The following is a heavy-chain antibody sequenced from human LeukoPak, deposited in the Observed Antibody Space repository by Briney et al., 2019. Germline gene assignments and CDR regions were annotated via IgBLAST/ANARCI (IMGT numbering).Heavy chain of an antibody. Sequence: GASVKVSCKASGYTFTGYYMHWVRQAPGQGLEWIGWINPNSGGTNYAQKFQGRVTMTRDTSISTAYMELSRLRSDDTAVYYCARGGHITMVRGVIIYFDYWGQGTLVTVSS. CDR3: ARGGHITMVRGVIIYFDY. CDR1: GYTFTGYY. CDR2: INPNSGGT. V-gene: IGHV1-2*02. J-gene: IGHJ4*02. D-gene: IGHD3-10*01.